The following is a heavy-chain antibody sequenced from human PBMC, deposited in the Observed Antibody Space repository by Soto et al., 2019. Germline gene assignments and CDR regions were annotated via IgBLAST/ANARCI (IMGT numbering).Heavy chain of an antibody. V-gene: IGHV4-59*01. CDR2: IYYSGST. CDR3: ARDHSSQWLGHYGMDV. D-gene: IGHD6-19*01. Sequence: ETLSLTCTVSGWSISSYYWSWMRQPPGKGLEWIGYIYYSGSTNYNPSLKSRVTISVDTSKNQFSLKLSSVTAADTAVYYCARDHSSQWLGHYGMDVWGQGTTVTAP. J-gene: IGHJ6*02. CDR1: GWSISSYY.